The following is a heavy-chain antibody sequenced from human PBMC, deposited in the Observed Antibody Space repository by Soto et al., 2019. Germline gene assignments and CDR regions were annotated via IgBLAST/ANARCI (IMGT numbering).Heavy chain of an antibody. CDR2: INHSGST. V-gene: IGHV4-34*01. CDR1: GGSFSGYY. D-gene: IGHD3-3*01. J-gene: IGHJ4*02. Sequence: ASETLSLTCAVYGGSFSGYYWGWVRQPPGEGLEWVGEINHSGSTNYNPSLKSRVTISVDTSKNQFSLKLSSVTAADTAVYYCARGRGNYDFWSGYYTGIHYFDYWGQGTLVTVSS. CDR3: ARGRGNYDFWSGYYTGIHYFDY.